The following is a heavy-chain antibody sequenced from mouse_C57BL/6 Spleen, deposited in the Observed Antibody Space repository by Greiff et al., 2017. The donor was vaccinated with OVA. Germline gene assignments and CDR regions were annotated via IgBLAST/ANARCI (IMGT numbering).Heavy chain of an antibody. J-gene: IGHJ3*01. D-gene: IGHD2-4*01. CDR1: GYSITSDY. Sequence: DVKLVESGPGLAKPSQTLSLTCSVTGYSITSDYWNWIRKFPGNKLEYMGSISYSGSTYYNPYLKSRISITRDTSKNQYYLQLNSVTTEDTATYCCAGGGGYDYFAYWGQGTLVTVSA. CDR3: AGGGGYDYFAY. CDR2: ISYSGST. V-gene: IGHV3-8*01.